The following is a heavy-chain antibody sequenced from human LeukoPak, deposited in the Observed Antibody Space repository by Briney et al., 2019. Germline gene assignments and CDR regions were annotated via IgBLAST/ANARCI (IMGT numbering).Heavy chain of an antibody. Sequence: HPGGSLRLSCAASGFTFSNYWMSWVRQAPGKGLEWVANIKQDGSEKYYVDSLKGRFTISRDNAKNSLYLQMSSLRAEDTAVYYCAKIRDWKVFDYWGQGTLVTVSS. J-gene: IGHJ4*02. CDR1: GFTFSNYW. CDR2: IKQDGSEK. CDR3: AKIRDWKVFDY. V-gene: IGHV3-7*01. D-gene: IGHD1-1*01.